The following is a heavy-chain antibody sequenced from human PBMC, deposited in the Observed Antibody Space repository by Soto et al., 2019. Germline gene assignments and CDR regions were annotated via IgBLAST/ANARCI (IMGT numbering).Heavy chain of an antibody. D-gene: IGHD2-2*01. Sequence: PSETLSLTCTVSGGSISSGGYYWSWIRQHPGKGLEWIGYIYYSGSTYYNPSLKSRVTISVDTSKNQFSLKLSSVTAADTAVYYCARGGVVVPAAIDYWGQGTLVTVSS. CDR2: IYYSGST. CDR3: ARGGVVVPAAIDY. J-gene: IGHJ4*02. V-gene: IGHV4-31*03. CDR1: GGSISSGGYY.